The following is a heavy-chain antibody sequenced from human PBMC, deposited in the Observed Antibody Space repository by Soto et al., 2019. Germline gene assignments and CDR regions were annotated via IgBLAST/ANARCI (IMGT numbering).Heavy chain of an antibody. Sequence: PSETLSLTCSVSGVSISGYFWSWIRQAPGGGLEWIGYTYHRGSTNYSPSLKSRVAISLDTSENQFSLKVNSVTAADTAVYYCARVGGYHGPLDYWGQGTPVTVSS. J-gene: IGHJ4*02. CDR2: TYHRGST. V-gene: IGHV4-59*01. D-gene: IGHD6-25*01. CDR1: GVSISGYF. CDR3: ARVGGYHGPLDY.